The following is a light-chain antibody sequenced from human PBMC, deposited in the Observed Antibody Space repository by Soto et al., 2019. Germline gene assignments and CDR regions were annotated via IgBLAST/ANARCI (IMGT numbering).Light chain of an antibody. CDR2: DVT. CDR3: SSYTDTTTRYV. J-gene: IGLJ1*01. Sequence: QSALTQPASVSGSPGQSITTSCTGTSSDVGSYNYVSWYRQHPGKAPQLLIYDVTHRPAGVSSRFSGSKSDNTASLTISWLQAEDEADYYCSSYTDTTTRYVFGSGTKLTVL. CDR1: SSDVGSYNY. V-gene: IGLV2-14*03.